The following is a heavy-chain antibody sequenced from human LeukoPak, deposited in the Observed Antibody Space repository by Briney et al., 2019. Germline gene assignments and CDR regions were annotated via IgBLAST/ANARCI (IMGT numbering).Heavy chain of an antibody. CDR1: GFTFSSYG. CDR2: ISGSGGST. Sequence: GGSLRLSCAASGFTFSSYGMSWVRQAPGKGLEWVSAISGSGGSTYCADSVKGRFTISRDNSKNTLYLQMNSLRVEDTAVYYCAKSWNYYDSSGDDALDIWGQGTMVTVSS. CDR3: AKSWNYYDSSGDDALDI. V-gene: IGHV3-23*01. D-gene: IGHD3-22*01. J-gene: IGHJ3*02.